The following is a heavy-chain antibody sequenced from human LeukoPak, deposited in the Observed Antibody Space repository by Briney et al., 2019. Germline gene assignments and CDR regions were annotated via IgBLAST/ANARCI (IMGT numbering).Heavy chain of an antibody. J-gene: IGHJ4*02. CDR3: AKGVGIAAAGDYFDY. V-gene: IGHV3-23*01. D-gene: IGHD6-13*01. CDR2: ISGSGGST. Sequence: SGGSLRLSCAASGLTFSNYAMSWVRQAPGKGLEWVSAISGSGGSTYYADSVKGRFTFSRDNSKNTLYLQMNSLRAEDTAVYYCAKGVGIAAAGDYFDYWGQGTLVTVSS. CDR1: GLTFSNYA.